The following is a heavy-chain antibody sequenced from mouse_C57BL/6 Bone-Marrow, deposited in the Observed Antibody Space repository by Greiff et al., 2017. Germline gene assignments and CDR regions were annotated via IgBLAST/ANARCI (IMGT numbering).Heavy chain of an antibody. CDR1: GFTFSDFY. J-gene: IGHJ3*01. CDR3: ARDARRYYGSSYPFAY. V-gene: IGHV7-1*01. Sequence: EVKLMQSGGGLVQSGRSLRLSCATSGFTFSDFYMEWVRQAPGQGLEWIAASRNKANDYTTEYSASVKGRFIVSRYTSQSILYLQMNALRAEDTAIYYCARDARRYYGSSYPFAYWGQGTLVTVSA. D-gene: IGHD1-1*01. CDR2: SRNKANDYTT.